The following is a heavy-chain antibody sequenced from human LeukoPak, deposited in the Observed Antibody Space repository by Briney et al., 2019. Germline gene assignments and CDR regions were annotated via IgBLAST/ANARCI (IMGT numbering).Heavy chain of an antibody. CDR1: GFTFSSYA. J-gene: IGHJ5*02. CDR3: ARGYKYSSSWYWFDP. CDR2: ISGSAGST. V-gene: IGHV3-23*01. Sequence: GGSLRLSCAASGFTFSSYAMSWVRQAPGKGLEWVSAISGSAGSTYYADSVKGRFTISRDNAKNSLYLQMNSLRAEDTAVYYCARGYKYSSSWYWFDPWGQGTLVTVSS. D-gene: IGHD6-13*01.